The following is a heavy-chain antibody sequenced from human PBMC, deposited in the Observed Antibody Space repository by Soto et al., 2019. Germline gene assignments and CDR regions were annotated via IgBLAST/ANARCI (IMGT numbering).Heavy chain of an antibody. Sequence: ASVKVSCKASGYTFTSYGISWVRQAPGQGLEWMGWISAYNGNTNYAQKLQGRVTMTTDTSTSTAYMELRSLRSDDTAVYYCARLPGYYYYYGMDVWGQGTTVTVSS. V-gene: IGHV1-18*04. CDR2: ISAYNGNT. CDR3: ARLPGYYYYYGMDV. CDR1: GYTFTSYG. J-gene: IGHJ6*02.